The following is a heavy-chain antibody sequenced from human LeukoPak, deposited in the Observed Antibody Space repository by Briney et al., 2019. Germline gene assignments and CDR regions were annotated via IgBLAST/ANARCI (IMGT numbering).Heavy chain of an antibody. CDR2: ISSSSSYI. J-gene: IGHJ6*02. Sequence: GGSLRLSCAASGFTFSSYSMNWVRQAPGKGLEWVSSISSSSSYIYYADSVKGRFTISRDNAKNSLYLQMNSLRAEDTAVYYCARDIVATISGDYYYYYGMDVWGQGTTVTVSS. D-gene: IGHD5-12*01. V-gene: IGHV3-21*01. CDR1: GFTFSSYS. CDR3: ARDIVATISGDYYYYYGMDV.